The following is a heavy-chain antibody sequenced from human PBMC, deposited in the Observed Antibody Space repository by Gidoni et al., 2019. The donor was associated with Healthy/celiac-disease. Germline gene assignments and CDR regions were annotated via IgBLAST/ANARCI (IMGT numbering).Heavy chain of an antibody. Sequence: QVQLVQSGAEVKKPWASVKVSCKASGYTFTSYAIHWVRQATGQGLEWMGWMNPNSGNTGYAQKFQGRVTMTRNTSISTAYMELSSLRSEDTAVYYWARGRSRENSGSDYYYYGMDVWGQGTTVTVSS. J-gene: IGHJ6*02. CDR1: GYTFTSYA. D-gene: IGHD1-26*01. V-gene: IGHV1-8*01. CDR3: ARGRSRENSGSDYYYYGMDV. CDR2: MNPNSGNT.